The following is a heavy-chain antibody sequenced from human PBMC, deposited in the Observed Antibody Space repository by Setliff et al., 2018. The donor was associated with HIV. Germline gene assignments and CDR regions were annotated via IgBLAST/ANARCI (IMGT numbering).Heavy chain of an antibody. Sequence: GGSLRLSCAASGFTFSSYAMHWVRQAPGKGLEWVAVISYDGSNKYYADSVKGRFTISRDNSKNTLYLQMNSLRAEDTAVYYCARPTYQFNSGSPPGDYWGQGTLVTVSS. V-gene: IGHV3-30*07. CDR1: GFTFSSYA. D-gene: IGHD3-10*01. CDR3: ARPTYQFNSGSPPGDY. J-gene: IGHJ4*02. CDR2: ISYDGSNK.